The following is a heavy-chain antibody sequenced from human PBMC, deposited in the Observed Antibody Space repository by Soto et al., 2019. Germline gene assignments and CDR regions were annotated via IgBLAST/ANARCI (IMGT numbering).Heavy chain of an antibody. CDR3: ARVYSNYPYYYYGMDV. V-gene: IGHV1-69*13. CDR1: GGTFSSYA. CDR2: IIPIFGTA. J-gene: IGHJ6*02. D-gene: IGHD4-4*01. Sequence: VKVSCKASGGTFSSYAISWVRQAPGQGLEWMGGIIPIFGTANYAQKFQGRVTITADESTSTAYMELSSLRSEDTAVYYCARVYSNYPYYYYGMDVWGQGTTVTVSS.